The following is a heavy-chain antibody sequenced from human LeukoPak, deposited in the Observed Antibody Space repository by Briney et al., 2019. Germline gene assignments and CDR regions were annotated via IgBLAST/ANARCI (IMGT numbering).Heavy chain of an antibody. CDR2: VDHTGST. Sequence: SETLSLTCTVSGGSISSYYWTWIRQPPGKGLEWIGYVDHTGSTKFNPSLNGRVSISRATSNNFFSLRLRSVTAADTAVYFCARGRVSSSTWYSTYYYFFYMDFWGKGTTVTVSS. V-gene: IGHV4-59*01. D-gene: IGHD4-11*01. CDR3: ARGRVSSSTWYSTYYYFFYMDF. CDR1: GGSISSYY. J-gene: IGHJ6*03.